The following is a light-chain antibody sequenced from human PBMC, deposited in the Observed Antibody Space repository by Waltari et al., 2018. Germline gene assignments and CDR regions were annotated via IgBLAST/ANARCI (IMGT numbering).Light chain of an antibody. CDR2: DAS. CDR1: QSVSRA. V-gene: IGKV3-20*01. CDR3: QKYVRLPAT. Sequence: EIVLTQSQGTLSLSPGETATLSCRARQSVSRALAWYQQKPGQAPRLLIYDASTRAPGIPDRFSGSGSGTDFSLTISRLEPEDFAVYYCQKYVRLPATFGQGTKVEIK. J-gene: IGKJ1*01.